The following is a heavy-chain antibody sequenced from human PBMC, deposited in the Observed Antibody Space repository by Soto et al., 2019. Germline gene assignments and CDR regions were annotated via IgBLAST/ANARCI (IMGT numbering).Heavy chain of an antibody. J-gene: IGHJ5*02. CDR1: GFTFSSYA. Sequence: PGGSLRLSCAASGFTFSSYAMSWVRQAPGKGLEWVSAISGSGGSTYYADSVKGRFTISRDNSKNTLYLQMNSLRAEDTAVYYCAKEFANWTSTWYNWFDPWGQGTLVTVSS. D-gene: IGHD1-1*01. V-gene: IGHV3-23*01. CDR2: ISGSGGST. CDR3: AKEFANWTSTWYNWFDP.